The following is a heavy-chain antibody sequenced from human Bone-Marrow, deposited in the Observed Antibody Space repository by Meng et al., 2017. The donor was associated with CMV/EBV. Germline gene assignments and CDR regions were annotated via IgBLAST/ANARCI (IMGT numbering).Heavy chain of an antibody. CDR3: ARDLTGSSGAFDI. V-gene: IGHV3-21*01. D-gene: IGHD1-20*01. CDR1: GFTFSSYS. J-gene: IGHJ3*02. CDR2: ISSSSSYI. Sequence: GGSRRLSCAASGFTFSSYSMNWVRQAPGKGLEWVSSISSSSSYIYYADSVKGRFTISRDNAKNSLYLQMNSLRAEDTAVYYCARDLTGSSGAFDIWGQGTMVTVSS.